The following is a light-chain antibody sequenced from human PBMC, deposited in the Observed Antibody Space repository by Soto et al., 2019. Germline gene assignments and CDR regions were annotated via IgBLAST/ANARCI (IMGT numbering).Light chain of an antibody. J-gene: IGKJ5*01. CDR3: QQYDNWPPIT. CDR1: QSVNSN. V-gene: IGKV3-15*01. CDR2: GAP. Sequence: EIVMTQSPATLSVSPGERATLSCRASQSVNSNLAWYQQKPGQAPRLLIYGAPTRATTIPARFSGSGSGTEFTLTISSLQSEDFAVYYCQQYDNWPPITFGQGTRLEIK.